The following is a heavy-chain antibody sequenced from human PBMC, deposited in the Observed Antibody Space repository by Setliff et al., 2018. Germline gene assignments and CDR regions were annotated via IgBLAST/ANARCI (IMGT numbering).Heavy chain of an antibody. J-gene: IGHJ6*03. Sequence: PSETLSLTCTVSGGSVSSYYWGWIRQPPGKGLEWIATIYYSGSTYYNPSLKSRVTISVDTSENQFSVKLNSVTAADTAVYYCARHYGDSYSYYYIDAWGKGTTVTVSS. CDR2: IYYSGST. D-gene: IGHD4-17*01. CDR3: ARHYGDSYSYYYIDA. CDR1: GGSVSSYY. V-gene: IGHV4-59*05.